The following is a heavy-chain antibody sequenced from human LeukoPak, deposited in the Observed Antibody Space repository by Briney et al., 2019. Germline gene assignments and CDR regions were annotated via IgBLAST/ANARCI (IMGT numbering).Heavy chain of an antibody. CDR2: VYKTGTT. Sequence: PSETLSLTCTVSGGSISSYYCNWMRQPPGKGLEWIGYVYKTGTTNYNPSLKSRVTISADTSKNQFSLKLNSVSAADTAVYFCVTGTGWRPDYWGQGTLATVSS. CDR3: VTGTGWRPDY. CDR1: GGSISSYY. D-gene: IGHD2-21*02. J-gene: IGHJ4*02. V-gene: IGHV4-59*01.